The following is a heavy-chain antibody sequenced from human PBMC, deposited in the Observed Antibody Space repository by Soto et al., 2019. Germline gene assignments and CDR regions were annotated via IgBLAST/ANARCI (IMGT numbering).Heavy chain of an antibody. J-gene: IGHJ4*02. Sequence: WVSXRLSCSASVFTFIIYSIILFRQAPGKGLELVSAISGSGGSTYYADSVKGRFTISRHNSKNTLYLQMNSLRAEDTAVYYCAKDRVGATIIFEYWGQGTLVT. V-gene: IGHV3-23*01. CDR3: AKDRVGATIIFEY. CDR1: VFTFIIYS. CDR2: ISGSGGST. D-gene: IGHD1-26*01.